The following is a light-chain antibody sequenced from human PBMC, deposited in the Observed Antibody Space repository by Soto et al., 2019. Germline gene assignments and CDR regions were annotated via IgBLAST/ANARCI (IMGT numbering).Light chain of an antibody. CDR1: RSVASY. CDR3: QQGSNWPVFT. J-gene: IGKJ3*01. V-gene: IGKV3-11*01. Sequence: EIVLTQSPATLSLSPGERATLSCRASRSVASYLAWYQQRPGQAPSLLIYHASNRATGIPARFSGTGSATDFALTISILETDGFAVYYCQQGSNWPVFTFGPGTKVDIK. CDR2: HAS.